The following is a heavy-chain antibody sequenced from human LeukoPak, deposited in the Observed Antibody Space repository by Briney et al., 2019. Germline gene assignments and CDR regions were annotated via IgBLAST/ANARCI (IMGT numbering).Heavy chain of an antibody. CDR3: ARDPGYSRPSSYGHFDH. CDR1: GYTFTSYG. J-gene: IGHJ4*02. CDR2: ISAYNGNT. Sequence: ASVKVSCKASGYTFTSYGISWVRQAPGQGLEWMGWISAYNGNTNYAQKLQGRVTMTTDTSTSTAYMELRSLRSDDTAVYYCARDPGYSRPSSYGHFDHWGQGTLATVSS. D-gene: IGHD1-26*01. V-gene: IGHV1-18*01.